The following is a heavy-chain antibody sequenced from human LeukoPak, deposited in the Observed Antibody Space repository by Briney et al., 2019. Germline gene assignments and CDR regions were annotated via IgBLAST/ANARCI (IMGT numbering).Heavy chain of an antibody. J-gene: IGHJ4*02. Sequence: GGSLRLSCAASGFTFSSYSMNWVRQAPGKGLEWVSYISSSSSTIYYADSVKGRFTISRDNAKNSLYLQMNSLRAEDTAVYYCARDTGDYYDSSGANFDYWSQGTLVTVSS. CDR1: GFTFSSYS. V-gene: IGHV3-48*04. D-gene: IGHD3-22*01. CDR2: ISSSSSTI. CDR3: ARDTGDYYDSSGANFDY.